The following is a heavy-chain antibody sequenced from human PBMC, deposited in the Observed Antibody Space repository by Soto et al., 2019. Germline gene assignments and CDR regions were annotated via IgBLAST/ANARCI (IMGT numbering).Heavy chain of an antibody. CDR3: ARDDRSVSGVVTLDH. J-gene: IGHJ4*02. Sequence: ASVNVSCKSTGYSFKNYSVHWVRGAPGQRLEWMGFTNEGSGNTRFSQKFQGRISITRDTSASTVYLDLSSLTSEDTAIYYCARDDRSVSGVVTLDHWGPGTLVTVSS. D-gene: IGHD3-3*01. CDR2: TNEGSGNT. CDR1: GYSFKNYS. V-gene: IGHV1-3*01.